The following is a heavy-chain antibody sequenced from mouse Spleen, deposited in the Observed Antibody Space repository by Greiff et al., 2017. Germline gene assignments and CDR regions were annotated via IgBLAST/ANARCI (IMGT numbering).Heavy chain of an antibody. V-gene: IGHV1-5*01. J-gene: IGHJ4*01. Sequence: VQLQQSGTVLARPGASVKMSCKTSGYTFTSYWMHWVKQRPGQGLEWIGAIYPGNSDTSYNQKFKGKAKLTAVTSASTAYMELSSLTSEDSAVYYCTDGANWDDAMDYWGQGTSVTVSS. CDR1: GYTFTSYW. D-gene: IGHD4-1*01. CDR3: TDGANWDDAMDY. CDR2: IYPGNSDT.